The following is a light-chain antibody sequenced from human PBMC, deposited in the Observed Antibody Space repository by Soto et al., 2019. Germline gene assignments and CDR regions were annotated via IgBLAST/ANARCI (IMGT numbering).Light chain of an antibody. CDR2: AAS. Sequence: DIQMTQSPSSLSASVGDRVTITCRASQSIRSYLNWYQQKPGKAPKLLIYAASILQSGVPSRFSGSGSGTDFALTISRLQPEDFATYYCQQSYSTPRFTFGPGTKVDIK. CDR3: QQSYSTPRFT. J-gene: IGKJ3*01. CDR1: QSIRSY. V-gene: IGKV1-39*01.